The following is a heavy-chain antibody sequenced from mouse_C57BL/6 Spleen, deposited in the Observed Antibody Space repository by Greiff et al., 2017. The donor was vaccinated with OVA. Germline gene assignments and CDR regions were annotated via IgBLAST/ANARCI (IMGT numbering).Heavy chain of an antibody. CDR2: IHPNSGST. D-gene: IGHD1-1*01. V-gene: IGHV1-64*01. Sequence: VQLQQPGAELVKPGASVKLSCKASGYTFTSYWMHWVKQRPGQGLEWIGMIHPNSGSTNYNEKFKSKATLTVDKSSSTAYMQLSSLTSEDSAVYYCASPLGESSTTVQARDYFDYWGQGTTLTVSS. CDR3: ASPLGESSTTVQARDYFDY. CDR1: GYTFTSYW. J-gene: IGHJ2*01.